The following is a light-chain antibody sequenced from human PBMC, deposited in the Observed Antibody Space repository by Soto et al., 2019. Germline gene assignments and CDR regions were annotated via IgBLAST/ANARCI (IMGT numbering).Light chain of an antibody. Sequence: MVLTHSSGTLSFSPGERATLSCRASQSLSSSYLAWYQQKPGQAPRLLLYGASSRATAIPDRFSGSGSGTDFTLTINRLEPEDFAVYYCQHFGSSLTFCGGTKVDNK. CDR1: QSLSSSY. V-gene: IGKV3-20*01. CDR2: GAS. CDR3: QHFGSSLT. J-gene: IGKJ4*01.